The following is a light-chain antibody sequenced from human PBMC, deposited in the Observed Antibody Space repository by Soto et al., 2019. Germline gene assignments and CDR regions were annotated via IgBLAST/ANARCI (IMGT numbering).Light chain of an antibody. CDR1: QDIRSS. J-gene: IGKJ4*01. Sequence: DIQLTQSPSFLSASVGVRLTITCRASQDIRSSLAWYQQKPGKAPNLLIYTVSTLQSGVPSRFSGSRSGTECTLPLISLQPEDFATYYCQQFNSSSFTFGGGTKVEI. CDR3: QQFNSSSFT. V-gene: IGKV1-9*01. CDR2: TVS.